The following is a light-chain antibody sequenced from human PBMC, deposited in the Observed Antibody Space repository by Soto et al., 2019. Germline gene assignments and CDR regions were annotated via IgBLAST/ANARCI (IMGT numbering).Light chain of an antibody. J-gene: IGKJ4*01. V-gene: IGKV3-15*01. CDR2: GPS. Sequence: EIVMTQSPATLSVSPGERATLSCRASQSISSNLAWYQQKPGQAPRLLIYGPSTRATGIPARFSGSGSGTEFTLTISSLQSEDFAFYYCQQYNNWPLTFGGGTKVEIK. CDR1: QSISSN. CDR3: QQYNNWPLT.